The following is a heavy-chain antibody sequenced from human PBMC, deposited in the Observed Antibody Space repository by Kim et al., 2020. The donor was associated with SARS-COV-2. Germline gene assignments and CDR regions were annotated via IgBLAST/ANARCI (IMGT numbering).Heavy chain of an antibody. CDR3: ARVNCQVAHCYLDY. V-gene: IGHV4-30-2*01. D-gene: IGHD2-21*01. Sequence: SETLSLTCAVSGGSISSDDSSWSWIRQPPGKGLEWIGYMYYNGNTYYNPSFHSRVTISVDKSKNQASLKLASVTAADTAVYFCARVNCQVAHCYLDYWGQGMLVTVSS. CDR1: GGSISSDDSS. CDR2: MYYNGNT. J-gene: IGHJ4*02.